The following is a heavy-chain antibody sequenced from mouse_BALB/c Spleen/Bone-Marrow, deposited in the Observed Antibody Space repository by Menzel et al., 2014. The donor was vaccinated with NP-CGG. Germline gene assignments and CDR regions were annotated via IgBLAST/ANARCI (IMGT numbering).Heavy chain of an antibody. CDR2: IHPSDGET. Sequence: VQLQQSGTEVVRPGASVKLSCKASGYSFTTYWMNWVKQRPGQGLEWIGMIHPSDGETRLNQKLKDKATLTVDKSSSTAYMQLNSPTSEDSAVYYCAREKVYYGISWFAYWGQGTLVTVSA. CDR3: AREKVYYGISWFAY. CDR1: GYSFTTYW. D-gene: IGHD2-1*01. V-gene: IGHV1-74*01. J-gene: IGHJ3*01.